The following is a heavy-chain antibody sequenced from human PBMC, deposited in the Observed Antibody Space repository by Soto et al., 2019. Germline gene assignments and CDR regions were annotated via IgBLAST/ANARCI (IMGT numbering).Heavy chain of an antibody. CDR2: IYYSGST. CDR1: GGSISRYY. D-gene: IGHD2-15*01. V-gene: IGHV4-59*08. Sequence: QVQLQESGPGLVKPSETLSLTCTVSGGSISRYYWSWIRQPPGKGLEWIGYIYYSGSTNYNPSLKSRVTISVDTSKNQFSLKLSSVTAADTAVYYCASSDCSGGSCYSRKFDYWGQGTLVTVSS. CDR3: ASSDCSGGSCYSRKFDY. J-gene: IGHJ4*02.